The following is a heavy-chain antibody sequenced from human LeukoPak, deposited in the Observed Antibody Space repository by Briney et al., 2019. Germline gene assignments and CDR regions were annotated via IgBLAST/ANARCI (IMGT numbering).Heavy chain of an antibody. V-gene: IGHV3-21*01. CDR3: ARDPTNYYDSSGSLPASWFDP. J-gene: IGHJ5*02. CDR2: ISSSSSYI. Sequence: GGSLRLSCAASGFTFDDYGMSWVRQAPGKGLEWVSSISSSSSYIYYADSVKGRFTISRDNAKNSLYLQMNSLRAEDTAVYYCARDPTNYYDSSGSLPASWFDPWGQGTLVTVSS. CDR1: GFTFDDYG. D-gene: IGHD3-22*01.